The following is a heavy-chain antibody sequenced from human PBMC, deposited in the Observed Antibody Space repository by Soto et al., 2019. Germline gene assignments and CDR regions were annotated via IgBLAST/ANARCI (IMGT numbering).Heavy chain of an antibody. Sequence: XXSLRLSFAASGFTFSNYGMHWVLQAPGKGLEWVAVIWYDGSNKYYADSVKGRFTISRDNSKNTLYLQMNSLRAEHTAVYYCARDGYCSGGSCYSVPVFDYWGQGTLVTVSS. CDR3: ARDGYCSGGSCYSVPVFDY. V-gene: IGHV3-33*01. D-gene: IGHD2-15*01. CDR2: IWYDGSNK. CDR1: GFTFSNYG. J-gene: IGHJ4*02.